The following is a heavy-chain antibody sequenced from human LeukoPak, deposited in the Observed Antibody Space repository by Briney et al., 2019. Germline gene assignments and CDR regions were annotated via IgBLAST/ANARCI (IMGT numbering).Heavy chain of an antibody. CDR2: ISSSSSYI. CDR3: AREGYDSSGYYLDY. D-gene: IGHD3-22*01. J-gene: IGHJ4*02. Sequence: CRMTWVPHAPGKGREWVSSISSSSSYIYYADSVKGRFAISRDNAKNSLYLQMNSLRAEDTAVYYCAREGYDSSGYYLDYWGQGTLVTVSS. V-gene: IGHV3-21*01. CDR1: CR.